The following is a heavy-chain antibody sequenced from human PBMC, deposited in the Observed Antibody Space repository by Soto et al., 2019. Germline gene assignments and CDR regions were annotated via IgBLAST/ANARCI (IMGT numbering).Heavy chain of an antibody. CDR3: ARLYMVRGVMDWFDP. CDR2: IYHIGST. D-gene: IGHD3-10*01. V-gene: IGHV4-4*02. J-gene: IGHJ5*02. CDR1: GGSISSSNW. Sequence: PSETLSLTCAVSGGSISSSNWLSWFLQPPVNGLDLIGEIYHIGSTNYNPSLKSRVTISLYNSKNHFSLKLISVTAAYTALYYCARLYMVRGVMDWFDPWGQGTLVTVS.